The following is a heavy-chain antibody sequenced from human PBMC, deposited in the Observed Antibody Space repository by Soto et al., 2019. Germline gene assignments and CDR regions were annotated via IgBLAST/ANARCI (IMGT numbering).Heavy chain of an antibody. CDR2: FDPEDGET. J-gene: IGHJ2*01. CDR1: GYTLTELS. D-gene: IGHD3-9*01. Sequence: QVQLVQSGAEVKKPGASVKVSCRVSGYTLTELSMHWVRQAPGKGLEWMGGFDPEDGETIYAQKFQGRVTMTEDTSTGTAYMELSSRRSEDTAVYYCATTVFVRFKWYFDLWGRGTLVTVSS. CDR3: ATTVFVRFKWYFDL. V-gene: IGHV1-24*01.